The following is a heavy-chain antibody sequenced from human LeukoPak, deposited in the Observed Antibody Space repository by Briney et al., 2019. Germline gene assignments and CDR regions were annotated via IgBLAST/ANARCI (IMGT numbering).Heavy chain of an antibody. CDR1: GGTFSSYA. J-gene: IGHJ6*02. Sequence: ASVKVSCKASGGTFSSYAISWVRQAPGQGLEWMGGIIPIFGTANYAQKFQGRVTITADESTSTAYMELSSLRSEDTAVYYCARSPLGVGKHYYYYGMDVWGQGTTVTVSS. D-gene: IGHD3-10*01. V-gene: IGHV1-69*13. CDR2: IIPIFGTA. CDR3: ARSPLGVGKHYYYYGMDV.